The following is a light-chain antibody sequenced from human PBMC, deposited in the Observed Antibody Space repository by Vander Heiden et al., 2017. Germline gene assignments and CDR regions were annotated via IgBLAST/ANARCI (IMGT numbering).Light chain of an antibody. CDR1: QSISSY. V-gene: IGKV1-39*01. CDR3: QQSDSTLRT. CDR2: AAS. J-gene: IGKJ1*01. Sequence: DIQMTQSPSSLSASVGDRVTITCRASQSISSYLNWYQQKPGKAPKLLIYAASSLQSGVPSTFSGSGSATDFTLTISSLQPADFATYYCQQSDSTLRTFGQGTKVEIK.